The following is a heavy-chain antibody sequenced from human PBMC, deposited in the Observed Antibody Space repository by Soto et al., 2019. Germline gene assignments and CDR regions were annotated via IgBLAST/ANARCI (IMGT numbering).Heavy chain of an antibody. CDR3: ARLRGNQLLGWFDP. CDR1: GGSISSGGYY. J-gene: IGHJ5*02. CDR2: IYHSGTT. D-gene: IGHD2-2*01. Sequence: QVQLQESGPGLVKPSQTLSLTCTVSGGSISSGGYYWSWIRQHPGKGLEWIGYIYHSGTTYYNPSLKSRVTISGDTSKNPFALNLTSVPGGDAAVYYCARLRGNQLLGWFDPWGQGTLVTVS. V-gene: IGHV4-31*03.